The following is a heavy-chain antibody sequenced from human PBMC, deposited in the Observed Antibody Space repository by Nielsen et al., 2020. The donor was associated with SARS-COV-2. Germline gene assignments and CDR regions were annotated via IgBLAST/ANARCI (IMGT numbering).Heavy chain of an antibody. Sequence: GESLKISCAASGFTFSSYSMNWVRQAPGKGLDWVSYISTSSRTIYYADSVKGRFTISRDNAKNSLYLQMNSLRAEDTAVYYCARVITDGNYYYYYGMDVWGQGTTVTV. CDR2: ISTSSRTI. D-gene: IGHD3-10*01. V-gene: IGHV3-48*01. CDR3: ARVITDGNYYYYYGMDV. J-gene: IGHJ6*02. CDR1: GFTFSSYS.